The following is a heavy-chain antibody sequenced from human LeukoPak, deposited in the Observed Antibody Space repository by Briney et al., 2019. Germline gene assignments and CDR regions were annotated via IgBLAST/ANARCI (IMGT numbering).Heavy chain of an antibody. V-gene: IGHV1-2*02. J-gene: IGHJ4*02. CDR1: GYTFTGYY. CDR3: ARDWRYYYDSSGYYSYYFDY. Sequence: ASVKVSCKASGYTFTGYYMHWVRQAPGQGLEWMGWINPNSGGTKYAQKFQGRVTMTRDTSISTAYMELRSLRSDDTAVYYCARDWRYYYDSSGYYSYYFDYWGQGTLVTVSS. CDR2: INPNSGGT. D-gene: IGHD3-22*01.